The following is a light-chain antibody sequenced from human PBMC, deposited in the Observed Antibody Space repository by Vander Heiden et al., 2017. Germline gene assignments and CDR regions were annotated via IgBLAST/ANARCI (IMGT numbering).Light chain of an antibody. V-gene: IGKV4-1*01. CDR2: WAS. CDR3: QQYYSTLSLT. Sequence: DIVMTQPLDSLAQSLGERATINCKSSQSVLYSSNNKNYLAWYQQKPGQPPKLLIYWASTRESGVPDRFSGSGSGTDFTLTISSLQAEDVAVYYCQQYYSTLSLTFGGGTKVEIK. J-gene: IGKJ4*01. CDR1: QSVLYSSNNKNY.